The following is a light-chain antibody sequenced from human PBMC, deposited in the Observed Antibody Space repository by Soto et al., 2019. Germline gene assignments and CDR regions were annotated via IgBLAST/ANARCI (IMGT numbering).Light chain of an antibody. CDR3: PQSYSTPT. CDR1: QSISSY. J-gene: IGKJ2*01. Sequence: DIQMTQSPSSLSASVGDRVTITCRASQSISSYLNWYQQKPGKAPKLLIYAASSLQSGVPSRFSGSGSGTDCTLTISSLQPEDFATYYCPQSYSTPTFGQGTKLEIK. V-gene: IGKV1-39*01. CDR2: AAS.